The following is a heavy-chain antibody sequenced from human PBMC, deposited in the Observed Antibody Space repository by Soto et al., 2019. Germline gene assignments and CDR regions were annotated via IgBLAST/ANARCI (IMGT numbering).Heavy chain of an antibody. D-gene: IGHD2-15*01. V-gene: IGHV1-2*02. J-gene: IGHJ6*02. CDR3: ASATAGGLDGYCSGGSCPYGMDV. Sequence: GASVKVSCKASGYTFTGYYMHWVRQAPVQGLEWMGWINPNSGGTNYTQKFQGRVTMIRDTSISTAYMELSRLRSDDTAVYYCASATAGGLDGYCSGGSCPYGMDVWGQGTTVTVSS. CDR1: GYTFTGYY. CDR2: INPNSGGT.